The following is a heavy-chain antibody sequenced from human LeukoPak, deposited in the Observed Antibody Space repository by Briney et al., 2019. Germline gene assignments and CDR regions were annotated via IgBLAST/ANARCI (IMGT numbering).Heavy chain of an antibody. J-gene: IGHJ6*02. Sequence: GGSLRLSCAASGFTFSSYWMSWVRQAPGKGLEWVANIKQDGSEKYYVDSVKGRFTISRDNAKNSLYPQMNSLRAEDTAVYYCARDEIESSPHHSSSQYYYGMDVWGQGTTVTVSS. D-gene: IGHD6-6*01. CDR1: GFTFSSYW. CDR2: IKQDGSEK. V-gene: IGHV3-7*01. CDR3: ARDEIESSPHHSSSQYYYGMDV.